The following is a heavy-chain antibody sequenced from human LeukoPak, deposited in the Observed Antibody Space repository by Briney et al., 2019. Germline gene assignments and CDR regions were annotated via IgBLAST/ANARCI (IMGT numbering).Heavy chain of an antibody. J-gene: IGHJ5*02. CDR3: ARAYDFWSGYGDNWFDP. CDR1: GYSFTSYW. V-gene: IGHV5-51*01. Sequence: GESLKISCKGSGYSFTSYWIGWVRQMPGKGLEWMEIIYPGDSDTRYSPSFQGQVTISADKSISTAYLQWSSLKASDTAMYYCARAYDFWSGYGDNWFDPWGQGTLVTVSS. D-gene: IGHD3-3*01. CDR2: IYPGDSDT.